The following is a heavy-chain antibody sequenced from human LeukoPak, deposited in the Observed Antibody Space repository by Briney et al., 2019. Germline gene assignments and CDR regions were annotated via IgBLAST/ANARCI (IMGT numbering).Heavy chain of an antibody. Sequence: GGSLRLSCAASGFTFSSYGMNWVRQAPGKWLEWVSYIGTSSSTIYYADSVKGRFTISRDNARNSLYLQMNSLRDEDAAVYYCARHDFGGNSGDYWGQGTLVTVSS. D-gene: IGHD4-23*01. CDR1: GFTFSSYG. V-gene: IGHV3-48*02. J-gene: IGHJ4*02. CDR3: ARHDFGGNSGDY. CDR2: IGTSSSTI.